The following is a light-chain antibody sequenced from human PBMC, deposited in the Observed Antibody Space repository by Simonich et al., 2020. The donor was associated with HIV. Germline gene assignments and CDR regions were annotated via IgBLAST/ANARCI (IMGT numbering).Light chain of an antibody. Sequence: QSALTQPASVSGSPGQSITISCTGTSSDVGGYNYVSWYQQHPAKAPKFMIYDVSKRHSGVSNRFSGSKSGNAASLTISGLQAEDEGDYYCSSYTRSNTWVFGGGTKLTVL. V-gene: IGLV2-14*03. CDR2: DVS. CDR1: SSDVGGYNY. CDR3: SSYTRSNTWV. J-gene: IGLJ3*02.